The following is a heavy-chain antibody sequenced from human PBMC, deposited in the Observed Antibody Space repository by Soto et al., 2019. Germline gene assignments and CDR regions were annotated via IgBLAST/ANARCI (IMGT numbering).Heavy chain of an antibody. J-gene: IGHJ5*02. CDR3: ARRSVSGCYNCFDP. Sequence: QITLKESGPTLVKPTQTLTLTCTFSGFSLSTRGVGVGWIRQPPGKALEWLALIYWDDDKRYSPSLKSRLTTPKHTSKNQVVLTMTNMDPVDTATYYCARRSVSGCYNCFDPWGQGTLVTVSS. V-gene: IGHV2-5*02. CDR1: GFSLSTRGVG. D-gene: IGHD6-19*01. CDR2: IYWDDDK.